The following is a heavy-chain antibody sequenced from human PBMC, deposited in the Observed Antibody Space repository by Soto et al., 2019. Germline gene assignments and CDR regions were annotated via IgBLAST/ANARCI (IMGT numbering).Heavy chain of an antibody. CDR1: GFPFSNSA. Sequence: VQLLESGGGLVQPGGSLRLSCVDYGFPFSNSAMSWVRQAPGKGLEWVSSLSGSGDNIFYADSVKGRFTISRDNSRNTLYLQMNSLRAEDTAVYYCAKAGYCSGGTCQVAFDIWGQGTVVTVSS. V-gene: IGHV3-23*01. D-gene: IGHD2-15*01. CDR3: AKAGYCSGGTCQVAFDI. J-gene: IGHJ3*02. CDR2: LSGSGDNI.